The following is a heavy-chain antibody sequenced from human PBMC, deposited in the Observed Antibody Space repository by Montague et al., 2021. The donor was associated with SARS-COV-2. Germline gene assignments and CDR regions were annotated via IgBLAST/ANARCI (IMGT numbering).Heavy chain of an antibody. D-gene: IGHD5-18*01. CDR3: AGRRGAWIELWSFDY. J-gene: IGHJ4*02. V-gene: IGHV3-11*06. CDR1: GFTFSDYY. CDR2: ITSSSYT. Sequence: SLRLSCAASGFTFSDYYMSWIRQAPGKGLEWVSYITSSSYTNYADSVKGRFTISRDNAKNSLYLQMNSLRAEDTAVYYCAGRRGAWIELWSFDYWGQGTLVTVSS.